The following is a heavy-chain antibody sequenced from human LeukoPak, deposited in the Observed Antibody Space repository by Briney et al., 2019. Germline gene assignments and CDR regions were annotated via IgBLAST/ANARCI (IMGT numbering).Heavy chain of an antibody. D-gene: IGHD3-9*01. CDR3: ARHHEYYDILTGLKHGMDV. Sequence: PGGSLRLSCAASGFTFSSYSMNWVRQAPGKGLEWVSSISSSSSYIYYADSVKGRFTISRDNAKNSLYLQMNSLRAEDTAVDYCARHHEYYDILTGLKHGMDVWGQGTTVTVSS. CDR1: GFTFSSYS. V-gene: IGHV3-21*01. J-gene: IGHJ6*02. CDR2: ISSSSSYI.